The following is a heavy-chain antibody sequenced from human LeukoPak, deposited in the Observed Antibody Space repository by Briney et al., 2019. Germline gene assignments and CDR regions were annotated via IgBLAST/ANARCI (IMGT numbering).Heavy chain of an antibody. V-gene: IGHV3-74*01. CDR3: ARSPDYYGSGSYSY. CDR2: INSDGSST. D-gene: IGHD3-10*01. J-gene: IGHJ4*02. Sequence: PGGSLRLSCAASGFTFSSYWMHWVRQAPGKGLVWVSRINSDGSSTSYEDSVKGRFTISRDNAKNTLYLQMNSLRAEDTAVYYCARSPDYYGSGSYSYWGQGTLVTVSS. CDR1: GFTFSSYW.